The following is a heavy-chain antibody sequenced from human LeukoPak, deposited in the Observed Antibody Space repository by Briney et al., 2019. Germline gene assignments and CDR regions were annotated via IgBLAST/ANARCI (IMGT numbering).Heavy chain of an antibody. Sequence: GASVKVSCKASGYTFTSYYIHWVRQAPGQGLECMGLINPSSGSISYAQKFQGRVTMTRDTSTSTVHMELSSLRSEDTAVYYCASYSDSSGYYGYFHHWGQGTLVTVSS. CDR1: GYTFTSYY. CDR3: ASYSDSSGYYGYFHH. CDR2: INPSSGSI. V-gene: IGHV1-46*01. J-gene: IGHJ1*01. D-gene: IGHD3-22*01.